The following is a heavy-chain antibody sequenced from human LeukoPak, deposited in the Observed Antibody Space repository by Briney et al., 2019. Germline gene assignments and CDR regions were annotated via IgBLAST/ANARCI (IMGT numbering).Heavy chain of an antibody. D-gene: IGHD2-2*01. CDR1: GYTFTGYF. J-gene: IGHJ4*02. V-gene: IGHV1-2*02. CDR2: INPNSGGT. CDR3: ARGGRYCSSTTCYFDY. Sequence: ASVKVSCKASGYTFTGYFMHWVRQAPGQGLQWMGWINPNSGGTDYAQKFQGRVTMTRDTSISTAYMELSRLRSDDPAVYYCARGGRYCSSTTCYFDYWGQGTLVTVSS.